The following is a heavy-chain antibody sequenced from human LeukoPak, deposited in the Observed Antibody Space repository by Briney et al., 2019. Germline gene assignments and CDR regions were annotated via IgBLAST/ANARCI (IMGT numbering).Heavy chain of an antibody. D-gene: IGHD4-17*01. J-gene: IGHJ4*02. CDR1: LYTLTELS. Sequence: ASEKVSPKVSLYTLTELSMHWVRQAPGNGLEWMGGFDPEDGETIYAQKIQGRVTMTEDTSTDTAYTELSSLRSEDTAVYYCATDLTTVTTGDYWGQGTLVTVSS. CDR2: FDPEDGET. CDR3: ATDLTTVTTGDY. V-gene: IGHV1-24*01.